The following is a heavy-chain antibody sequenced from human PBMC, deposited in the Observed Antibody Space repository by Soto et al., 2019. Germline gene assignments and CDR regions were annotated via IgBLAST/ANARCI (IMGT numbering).Heavy chain of an antibody. J-gene: IGHJ6*02. CDR3: AREGVRYCSSTSCYRPQVRGYYYGMDV. CDR2: IYYSGST. CDR1: GGSISSSSYY. Sequence: PSETLSLTCTVSGGSISSSSYYWGWIRQPPGKGLEWIGSIYYSGSTYYNPSLKSRVTISVDTSKNQFSLKLSSVTAADTAVYYCAREGVRYCSSTSCYRPQVRGYYYGMDVWGQGTTVTVSS. D-gene: IGHD2-2*02. V-gene: IGHV4-39*02.